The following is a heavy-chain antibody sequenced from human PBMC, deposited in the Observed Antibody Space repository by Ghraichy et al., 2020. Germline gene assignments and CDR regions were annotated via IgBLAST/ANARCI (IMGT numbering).Heavy chain of an antibody. J-gene: IGHJ4*02. V-gene: IGHV4-34*01. CDR2: INHSGST. Sequence: SETLSLTCAVYGGSFSGYYWSWIRQPPGKGLEWIGEINHSGSTNYNPSLKSRVTISVETSKNQFSLKLSSVTAADTAVYYCARGRRGYSYGPFDYWGQGTLVTVSS. CDR3: ARGRRGYSYGPFDY. CDR1: GGSFSGYY. D-gene: IGHD5-18*01.